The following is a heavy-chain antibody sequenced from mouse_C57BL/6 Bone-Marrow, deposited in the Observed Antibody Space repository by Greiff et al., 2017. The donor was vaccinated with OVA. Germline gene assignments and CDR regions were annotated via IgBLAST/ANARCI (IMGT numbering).Heavy chain of an antibody. CDR3: TTLITTVVAKGWYFDV. CDR2: IDPENGDT. CDR1: GFNIKDDY. V-gene: IGHV14-4*01. D-gene: IGHD1-1*01. Sequence: EVQLQQSGAELVRPGASVKLSCTASGFNIKDDYMHWVKQRPEQGLEWIGWIDPENGDTEYASKFQGKATITADTSSNTAYLQLSSLTSEDTAVYYCTTLITTVVAKGWYFDVWGTGTTVTVSS. J-gene: IGHJ1*03.